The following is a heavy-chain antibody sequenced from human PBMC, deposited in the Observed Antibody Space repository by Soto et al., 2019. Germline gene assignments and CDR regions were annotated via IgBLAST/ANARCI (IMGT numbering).Heavy chain of an antibody. CDR2: IHYHGNT. J-gene: IGHJ4*02. V-gene: IGHV4-59*01. CDR1: GDSISSYS. D-gene: IGHD2-2*03. Sequence: QVQLQVSGPGLVKPSETLSLTCTVSGDSISSYSWSWIRQPPGKGLELIGNIHYHGNTQYSPSLKSRVTMSVDTSKNPFSLKLISVTTADTAVYFCARERNLGRWIQPLDSWGQGTLVTVSS. CDR3: ARERNLGRWIQPLDS.